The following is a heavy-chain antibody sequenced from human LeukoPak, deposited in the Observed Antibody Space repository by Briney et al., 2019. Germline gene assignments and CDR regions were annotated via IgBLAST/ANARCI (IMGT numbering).Heavy chain of an antibody. CDR1: GFTFSDYY. CDR2: ISNSGSSI. V-gene: IGHV3-11*04. D-gene: IGHD6-13*01. Sequence: GGSLRLSCAASGFTFSDYYMNWIRQAPGRGLEWVSYISNSGSSIYYAESVKGRFTISRDNAKNSVNLQVNSLRAEDTAVYYCASSSVASPGTFDYWGQGTLVTVSS. CDR3: ASSSVASPGTFDY. J-gene: IGHJ4*02.